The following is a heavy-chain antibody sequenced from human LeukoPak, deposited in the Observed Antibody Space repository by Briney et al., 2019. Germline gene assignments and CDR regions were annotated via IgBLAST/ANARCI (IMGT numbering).Heavy chain of an antibody. CDR2: IYWNSDRI. V-gene: IGHV3-9*01. J-gene: IGHJ4*02. D-gene: IGHD5-24*01. CDR1: GFTLKDYA. CDR3: ARDRDGYSPYYFDY. Sequence: GRSLRLSCAASGFTLKDYAMHWVRQAPGKGLEWVSGIYWNSDRIDYADSVKGRFTISRDNAKNSLYLQMNSLRAEDTVVYYCARDRDGYSPYYFDYWGQGTLVTVSS.